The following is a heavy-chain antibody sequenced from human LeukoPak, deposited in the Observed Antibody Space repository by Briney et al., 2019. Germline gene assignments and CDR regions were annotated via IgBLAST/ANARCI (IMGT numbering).Heavy chain of an antibody. CDR3: AKAKDVRFGELWDP. D-gene: IGHD3-10*01. V-gene: IGHV3-33*06. CDR2: IWFDGSRE. CDR1: GFTFSSYG. Sequence: PGRSLGLSCAASGFTFSSYGMHWVRQAPGKGLEWVAVIWFDGSRENYADSVKGRFTISRDNSKNTLYLQMNSLRAEDTAVYYCAKAKDVRFGELWDPWGQGTLVTVSS. J-gene: IGHJ5*02.